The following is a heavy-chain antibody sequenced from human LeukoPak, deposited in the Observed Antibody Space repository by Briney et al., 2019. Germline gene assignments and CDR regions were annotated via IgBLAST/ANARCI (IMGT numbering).Heavy chain of an antibody. J-gene: IGHJ4*02. CDR3: ARDRISLLAAAGTEQDS. D-gene: IGHD6-13*01. V-gene: IGHV1-18*01. Sequence: GASVKVSCKASGYTFTSYGISWVRQAPGQGLEWMGWISAYNGNTNYAQKLQGRVTMTTDTSTSTAFMELRSLRSDDTAFYYCARDRISLLAAAGTEQDSWGQGTLVTVSS. CDR2: ISAYNGNT. CDR1: GYTFTSYG.